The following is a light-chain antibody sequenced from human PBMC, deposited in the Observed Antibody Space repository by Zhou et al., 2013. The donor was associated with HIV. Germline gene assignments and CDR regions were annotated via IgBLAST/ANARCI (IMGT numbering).Light chain of an antibody. V-gene: IGKV3-11*01. CDR1: QSVSSY. CDR3: QQYNNWPRT. Sequence: EIVLTQSPATLSLSPGERATLSCRASQSVSSYLAWYQQKPGQAPRLLIHDASNRATGIPARFSGSGSGTDFTLTISSLEPEDFAVYYCQQYNNWPRTFGQGTKVEMK. J-gene: IGKJ1*01. CDR2: DAS.